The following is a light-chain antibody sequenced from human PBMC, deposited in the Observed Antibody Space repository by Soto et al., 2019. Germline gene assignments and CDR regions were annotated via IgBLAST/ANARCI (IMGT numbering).Light chain of an antibody. CDR2: GTS. J-gene: IGKJ4*01. CDR1: QSVSSN. Sequence: EIVMTQSPATLSVSPGERATLSCRASQSVSSNLAWYQQKPGQAPRLLIYGTSTRATGIPARFSGSGSGTEFTLTISSLQPDDFATYYCQQYNSYSPLTFGGGTKVDI. CDR3: QQYNSYSPLT. V-gene: IGKV3-15*01.